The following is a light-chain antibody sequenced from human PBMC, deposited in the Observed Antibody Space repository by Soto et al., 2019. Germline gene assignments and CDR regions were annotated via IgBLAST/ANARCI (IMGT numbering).Light chain of an antibody. CDR3: CSYADTYTVV. V-gene: IGLV2-11*01. CDR1: NRDLGGYNF. CDR2: DVS. J-gene: IGLJ2*01. Sequence: QSALTKPRSVSGSPGQSVTISCTGTNRDLGGYNFFSWYQQPLGKAPKLMIFDVSKRPLGVPDRFSGSKSDNTTSLTISGLQAEDEADYYSCSYADTYTVVFGGGTKVTVL.